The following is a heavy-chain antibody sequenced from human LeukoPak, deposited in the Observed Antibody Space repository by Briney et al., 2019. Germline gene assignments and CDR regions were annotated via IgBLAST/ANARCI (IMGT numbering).Heavy chain of an antibody. CDR3: ARPPDGSGSYYPFDY. Sequence: SETLSLTCTVSGGSISSYYWSWIRQPPGKGLEWIGYIYYSGSTNYTPSLKSRVTISVDTSKNQFSLTLSSVTAADTAVYYCARPPDGSGSYYPFDYWGQGTLVTVSS. CDR1: GGSISSYY. D-gene: IGHD3-10*01. V-gene: IGHV4-59*08. J-gene: IGHJ4*02. CDR2: IYYSGST.